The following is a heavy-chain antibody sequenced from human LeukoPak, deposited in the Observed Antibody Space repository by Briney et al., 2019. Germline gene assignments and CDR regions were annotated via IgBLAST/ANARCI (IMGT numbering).Heavy chain of an antibody. CDR2: ISYDGSNK. CDR1: GFTFSSYA. CDR3: ARDSRPLWFGELLSYYFDY. J-gene: IGHJ4*02. D-gene: IGHD3-10*01. Sequence: GGSLRLSCAASGFTFSSYAMHWVRQAPGKGLEWVAVISYDGSNKYYADSVKGRFTISRDNSKNTLYLQMNSLRAEDTAVYYCARDSRPLWFGELLSYYFDYWGQGTLVTVSS. V-gene: IGHV3-30-3*01.